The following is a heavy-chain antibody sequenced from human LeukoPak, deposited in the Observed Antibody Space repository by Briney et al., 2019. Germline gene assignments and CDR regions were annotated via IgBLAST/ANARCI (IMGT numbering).Heavy chain of an antibody. CDR3: ARSYTSRWYYFDY. Sequence: PSETLSLTCTVSGDSMNNYYWSWLRQPPGKGLEWIGYIYYSGGTNYEPSLNSRVSISVDTSKNQFSLKLSSVTAADTAVYYCARSYTSRWYYFDYWGQGTLVTVSS. CDR1: GDSMNNYY. CDR2: IYYSGGT. D-gene: IGHD6-13*01. V-gene: IGHV4-59*01. J-gene: IGHJ4*02.